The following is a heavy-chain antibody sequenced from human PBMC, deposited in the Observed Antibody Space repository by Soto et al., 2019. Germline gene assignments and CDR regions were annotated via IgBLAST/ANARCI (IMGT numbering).Heavy chain of an antibody. CDR3: AGYNWNYYFDP. CDR1: GGSVRDGSYY. Sequence: SETLSLTCTVSGGSVRDGSYYWAWLRQPPGKGLEWIGHIYHSGSTIYNPSLKSRVTISIDTSKSQFSLNLNSMTAADTAVYYCAGYNWNYYFDPWGKGTLGTVSS. D-gene: IGHD1-7*01. CDR2: IYHSGST. J-gene: IGHJ5*02. V-gene: IGHV4-61*01.